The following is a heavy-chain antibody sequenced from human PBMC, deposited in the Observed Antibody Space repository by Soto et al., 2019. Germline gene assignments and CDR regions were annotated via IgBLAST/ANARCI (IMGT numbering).Heavy chain of an antibody. CDR2: ISASTRNT. D-gene: IGHD2-15*01. V-gene: IGHV1-18*01. J-gene: IGHJ2*01. CDR1: GYTFSDYA. CDR3: VRCYCSVGSCYACWHFDL. Sequence: QVQLVQSGGEVKKPGTSVKVSCQASGYTFSDYAISWVRQAPGQGLEWMGWISASTRNTDQAQNFQGRVIMTLDTSTITAYMELRSLRSDDTAVYYCVRCYCSVGSCYACWHFDLWGRGTLVTVSS.